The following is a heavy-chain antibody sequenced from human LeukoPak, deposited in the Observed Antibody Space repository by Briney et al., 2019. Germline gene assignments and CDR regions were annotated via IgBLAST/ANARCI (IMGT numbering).Heavy chain of an antibody. CDR3: ARDRYCSSTSCSRGAFDI. D-gene: IGHD2-2*01. Sequence: VASVKVSCKASGYTFTSYGISWVRQAPGQGLEWMGWISAYNGNTNYAQKLQGRVTMTTDTSTSTAYMELRSLRSDDTAVYYCARDRYCSSTSCSRGAFDIWGQGTMVTVSS. CDR2: ISAYNGNT. J-gene: IGHJ3*02. CDR1: GYTFTSYG. V-gene: IGHV1-18*01.